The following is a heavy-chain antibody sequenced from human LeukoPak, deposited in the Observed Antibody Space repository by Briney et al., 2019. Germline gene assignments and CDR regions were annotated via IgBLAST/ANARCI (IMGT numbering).Heavy chain of an antibody. CDR3: ARGTRWSDY. V-gene: IGHV4-59*01. CDR2: TYSSGTT. D-gene: IGHD1-1*01. Sequence: SETLSLTCTVSGGSINSYYWNWIRQPPGKALEWIGYTYSSGTTNYNPSLKSRVTISVDTSKNQFSLRLTSLTAADTAVYYCARGTRWSDYWGQGTLVTVSS. J-gene: IGHJ4*02. CDR1: GGSINSYY.